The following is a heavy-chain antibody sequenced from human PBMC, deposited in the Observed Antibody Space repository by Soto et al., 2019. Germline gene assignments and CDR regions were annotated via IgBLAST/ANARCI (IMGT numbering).Heavy chain of an antibody. CDR2: IWSDGTKK. CDR1: GFAFSNYG. D-gene: IGHD6-13*01. CDR3: ARDWWEEPAGKETVSKFDY. V-gene: IGHV3-33*01. Sequence: QVHLVESGGGVVQPGRSLTLSCTASGFAFSNYGIHWVRQAPGRGLEWVAVIWSDGTKKFYAGSVRGRFTIYRDNSKNTIYLQMNSLRAEDTAVYYCARDWWEEPAGKETVSKFDYWGQGTLVTVSS. J-gene: IGHJ4*02.